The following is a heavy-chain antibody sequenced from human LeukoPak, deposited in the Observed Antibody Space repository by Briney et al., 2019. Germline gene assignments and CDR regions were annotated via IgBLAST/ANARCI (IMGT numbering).Heavy chain of an antibody. CDR2: ITGSAGNT. V-gene: IGHV3-23*01. CDR3: AKGGGFSRGGVDY. CDR1: GFTLSTFG. D-gene: IGHD3-10*01. J-gene: IGHJ4*02. Sequence: GGSLRLSCVASGFTLSTFGMSWVRRAPGKGLEWVSSITGSAGNTYYADSVKGRFTISRDNSKNTLYLQMNSLRAEDTAVYYCAKGGGFSRGGVDYWGQGTLVTVSS.